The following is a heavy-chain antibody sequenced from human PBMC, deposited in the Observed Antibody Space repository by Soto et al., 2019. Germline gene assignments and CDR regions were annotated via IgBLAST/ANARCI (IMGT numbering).Heavy chain of an antibody. CDR3: ARGVNIVVVPAANPRHYGMDV. V-gene: IGHV4-34*01. D-gene: IGHD2-2*01. CDR2: INHSGST. CDR1: GGSFSGYY. J-gene: IGHJ6*02. Sequence: QVQLQQWGAGLLKPSETLSLTCAVYGGSFSGYYWSWIRQPPGKGLEWIGEINHSGSTNYNPSLKSRVTISVDTSKNQFSLKLGSVTAADTAVYYCARGVNIVVVPAANPRHYGMDVWGQGTTVTVAS.